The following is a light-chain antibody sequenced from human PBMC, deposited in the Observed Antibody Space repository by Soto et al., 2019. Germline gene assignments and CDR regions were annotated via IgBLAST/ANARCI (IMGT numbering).Light chain of an antibody. CDR3: QHRTTPFT. CDR1: QSISSW. CDR2: KAS. V-gene: IGKV1-5*03. J-gene: IGKJ4*01. Sequence: DIQMTQSPSTLSASVGDRVTITCRASQSISSWLAWYQQKPGKAPKLLIYKASSLESGVPSRFSGSGSGTEFTLTISSLQPDDFAVYYCQHRTTPFTFGGGTKVQIK.